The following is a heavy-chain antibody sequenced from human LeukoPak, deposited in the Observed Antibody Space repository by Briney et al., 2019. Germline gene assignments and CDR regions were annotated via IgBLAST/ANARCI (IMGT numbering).Heavy chain of an antibody. Sequence: SETLSLTCTVSGGSISNSYWGWIRQPPGKGLEWIGSIYYSGNTYYNASLKSQVSISIDTSKNQFSLRLTSVTAADTAVYYCARQTGSGLFILPGGQGTLVPVSS. CDR1: GGSISNSY. CDR2: IYYSGNT. D-gene: IGHD3/OR15-3a*01. J-gene: IGHJ4*02. V-gene: IGHV4-39*01. CDR3: ARQTGSGLFILP.